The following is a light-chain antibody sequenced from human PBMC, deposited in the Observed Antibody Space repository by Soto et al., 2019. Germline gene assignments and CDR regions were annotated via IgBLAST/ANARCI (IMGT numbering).Light chain of an antibody. Sequence: QSVLTQPPSVSGAPGQRVTIACTGSNSNIGAGYDVHWYRHFPGAAPKLLLSGNSHRPSGVPDRFSGSKSGTSASLAITGLQAEDEADNYCQSYDSGLFGLIFGEGTKLTVL. CDR3: QSYDSGLFGLI. J-gene: IGLJ2*01. V-gene: IGLV1-40*01. CDR2: GNS. CDR1: NSNIGAGYD.